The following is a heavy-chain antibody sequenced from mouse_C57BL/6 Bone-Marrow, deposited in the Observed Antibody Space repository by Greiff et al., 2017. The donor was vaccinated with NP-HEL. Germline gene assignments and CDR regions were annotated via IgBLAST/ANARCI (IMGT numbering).Heavy chain of an antibody. V-gene: IGHV1-81*01. CDR2: IYPRSGNT. CDR1: GYTFTSYG. Sequence: VQLQQSGAELARPGASVKLSCKASGYTFTSYGISWVKQRTGQGLEWIGEIYPRSGNTYYNEKFKGKATLTADKSSSTAYMELRALTSEDSAVYFCARGGYCSNCVEYFDVWGTGTTVTVSS. D-gene: IGHD2-5*01. J-gene: IGHJ1*03. CDR3: ARGGYCSNCVEYFDV.